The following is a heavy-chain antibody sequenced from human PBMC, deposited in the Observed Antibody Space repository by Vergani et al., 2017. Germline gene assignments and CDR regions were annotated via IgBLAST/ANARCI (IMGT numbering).Heavy chain of an antibody. Sequence: QVQLVQSGAEVKKPGASVKVSCKASGYTFTSYYMHWVRQAPGQGLEWMGIINPSGGSTSYAQKFQGRVTMTRDTSTSTVYMELSSLRSDDTAMYYCTSFPTETSEYYDSTGYYHRFFEKWGQGTLVTVSS. J-gene: IGHJ4*02. CDR1: GYTFTSYY. CDR3: TSFPTETSEYYDSTGYYHRFFEK. V-gene: IGHV1-46*01. D-gene: IGHD3-16*01. CDR2: INPSGGST.